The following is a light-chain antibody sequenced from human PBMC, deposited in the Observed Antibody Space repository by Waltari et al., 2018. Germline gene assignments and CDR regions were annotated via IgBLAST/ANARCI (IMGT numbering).Light chain of an antibody. CDR1: SGSVSTTYH. CDR2: NTT. CDR3: VLYMGSDIVI. J-gene: IGLJ2*01. V-gene: IGLV8-61*01. Sequence: QTVVTQEPSFSVSPGGTVTLNCGLSSGSVSTTYHPSWYQQTPGQAPRTLIYNTTTRSSGVPDRFSGSILGNKAALTITGAQADDESDYYCVLYMGSDIVIFGGGTKLTVL.